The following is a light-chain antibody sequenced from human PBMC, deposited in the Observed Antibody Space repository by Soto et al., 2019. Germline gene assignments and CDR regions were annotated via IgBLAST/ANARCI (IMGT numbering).Light chain of an antibody. CDR3: QQYNSYSGT. CDR2: KAS. J-gene: IGKJ1*01. Sequence: DIQMTQSPSTLSASVGDRVTITCRASQSISSWLAWYQQKPGKAPKLLIYKASSLESGVPSRFIGSGSGTAFSLTISSLQPDDFATYYCQQYNSYSGTFGQGTKVEIK. V-gene: IGKV1-5*03. CDR1: QSISSW.